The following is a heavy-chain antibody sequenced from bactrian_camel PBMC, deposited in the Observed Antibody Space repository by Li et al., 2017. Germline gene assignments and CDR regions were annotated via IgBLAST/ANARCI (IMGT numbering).Heavy chain of an antibody. V-gene: IGHV3S53*01. CDR2: IGRDGTT. CDR1: GYTYRRYC. CDR3: AAEGCGSGAPWHVAQAYNH. D-gene: IGHD3*01. J-gene: IGHJ4*01. Sequence: HVQLVESGGGSVQTGGSLRLSCAASGYTYRRYCMGWFRQATGKQREWVATIGRDGTTAYEDFVEGRFVVSKDAAGDTVYLQMNNLKPEDTAMYYCAAEGCGSGAPWHVAQAYNHRGRGTQVTVS.